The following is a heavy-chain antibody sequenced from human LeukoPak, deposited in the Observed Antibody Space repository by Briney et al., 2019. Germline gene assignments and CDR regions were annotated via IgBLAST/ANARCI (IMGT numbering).Heavy chain of an antibody. Sequence: ASVKVSCKASGYTFTSYDINWVRQATGQGLEWMGWMNPNSGNTGYAQKFQGRVTMTRNTSISTAYMELSSLRSEDTAVYYCARGLRHGVWTGIDYWGQGTLVTVSS. J-gene: IGHJ4*02. CDR3: ARGLRHGVWTGIDY. CDR1: GYTFTSYD. V-gene: IGHV1-8*01. D-gene: IGHD4-17*01. CDR2: MNPNSGNT.